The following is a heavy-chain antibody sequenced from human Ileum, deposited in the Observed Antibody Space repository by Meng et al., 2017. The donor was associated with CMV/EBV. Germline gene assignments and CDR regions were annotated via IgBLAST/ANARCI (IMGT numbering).Heavy chain of an antibody. CDR1: GGSFSKDY. J-gene: IGHJ4*02. CDR2: INYSGTT. CDR3: ARGWVRDRSSLHFDY. D-gene: IGHD3-22*01. V-gene: IGHV4-34*01. Sequence: QVPRQQGGSGLLKPLETLSLTCAVYGGSFSKDYWNWIRQPPGKGLEWIGEINYSGTTFYNASLKSRVSISIDRSTNQFSLKLSSVTAADAAVYYCARGWVRDRSSLHFDYWGQGTLVTVSS.